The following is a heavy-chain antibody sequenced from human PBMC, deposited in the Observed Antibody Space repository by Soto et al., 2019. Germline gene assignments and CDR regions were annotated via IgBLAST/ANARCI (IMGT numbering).Heavy chain of an antibody. V-gene: IGHV3-23*01. D-gene: IGHD3-10*01. Sequence: EVQLLESGGGLVQPGGSLRLSCAASGFTFSSYAMSWVRQAPGKGLEWVSAISGSGGSTYYADSVKGRFTISRDNSKNTLYLQMNSLRAEDTAVYYCAKDRLLLWFGEPPQDAFDIWGQGTMVTVSS. CDR2: ISGSGGST. CDR3: AKDRLLLWFGEPPQDAFDI. J-gene: IGHJ3*02. CDR1: GFTFSSYA.